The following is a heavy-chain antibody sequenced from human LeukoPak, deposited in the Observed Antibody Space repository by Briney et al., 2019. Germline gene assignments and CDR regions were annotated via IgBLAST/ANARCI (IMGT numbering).Heavy chain of an antibody. CDR3: ARGGGSDV. D-gene: IGHD2-15*01. Sequence: GGSLRLSCAASGFTFSSYSMNWARQAPGKGLEWVASINHNGNVNYYVDSVKGRFTISRDNAKNSLYLQMSNLRAEDTAVYFCARGGGSDVWGQGATVTVSS. CDR2: INHNGNVN. CDR1: GFTFSSYS. V-gene: IGHV3-7*03. J-gene: IGHJ6*02.